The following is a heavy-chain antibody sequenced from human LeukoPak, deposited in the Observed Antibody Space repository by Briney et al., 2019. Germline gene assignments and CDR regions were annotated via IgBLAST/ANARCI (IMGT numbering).Heavy chain of an antibody. CDR2: INWNGGST. CDR1: GFTFDDYG. J-gene: IGHJ4*02. CDR3: ARRAGDYSHPYDY. Sequence: GGSLRLSCAASGFTFDDYGMSWVRQAPGKGLEWVSGINWNGGSTGYADSVKGRFTISRDNSKNTLYLQMNSLRAEDTAVYYCARRAGDYSHPYDYWGQGTLVTVSS. V-gene: IGHV3-20*04. D-gene: IGHD3-22*01.